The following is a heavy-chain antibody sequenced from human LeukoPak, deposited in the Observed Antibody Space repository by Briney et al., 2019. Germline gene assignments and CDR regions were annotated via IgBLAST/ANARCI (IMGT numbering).Heavy chain of an antibody. CDR2: IYYSGST. CDR1: GGSISSSSYY. CDR3: ARLGSCSSTSCYGANDAFDI. D-gene: IGHD2-2*01. V-gene: IGHV4-39*01. Sequence: PSETLSLTCTVSGGSISSSSYYWGWIRQPPGKGLEWIGSIYYSGSTYYNPSLKSRVTISVDTSKNQFSLKLSSVTAADTAVYYCARLGSCSSTSCYGANDAFDIWGQGTMVTVSS. J-gene: IGHJ3*02.